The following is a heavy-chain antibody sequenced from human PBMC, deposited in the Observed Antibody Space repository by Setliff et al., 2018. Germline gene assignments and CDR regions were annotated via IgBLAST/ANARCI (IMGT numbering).Heavy chain of an antibody. CDR2: IGAYNGNT. CDR1: GYTFTNYG. CDR3: ARVTIAVAGYFDF. V-gene: IGHV1-18*01. D-gene: IGHD6-19*01. J-gene: IGHJ4*02. Sequence: ASVKVSCKPSGYTFTNYGVTWVRQAPGQGLEWMGWIGAYNGNTYNAHKFQGRVTMTSDTSRSTAYMELTSLRSDDTAVYYCARVTIAVAGYFDFWGQGTLVTVSS.